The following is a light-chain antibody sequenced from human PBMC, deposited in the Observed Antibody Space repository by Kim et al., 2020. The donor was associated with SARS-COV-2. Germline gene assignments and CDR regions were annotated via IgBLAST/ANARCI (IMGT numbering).Light chain of an antibody. CDR1: QDISNY. V-gene: IGKV1-33*01. CDR2: DAS. Sequence: DIQMTQSPSSLSASVGDRLSITCQASQDISNYLSWYQQKPGKAPKLLIYDASNLETGVPSRFSGSGSGTDFTFTISSLQPEDIATYYCQQYDSVSRTFGGGTKVEIK. J-gene: IGKJ4*01. CDR3: QQYDSVSRT.